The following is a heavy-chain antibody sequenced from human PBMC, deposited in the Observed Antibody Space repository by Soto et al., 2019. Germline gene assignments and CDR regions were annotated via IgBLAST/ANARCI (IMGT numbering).Heavy chain of an antibody. V-gene: IGHV4-59*01. J-gene: IGHJ4*02. CDR3: ARVDENIGYYYSDY. CDR1: GASIRSSY. CDR2: MFHSGSP. D-gene: IGHD3-22*01. Sequence: QVQLRESGPGVVKPSETLSLTCTVSGASIRSSYWSWIRQPPGKGLEWIGYMFHSGSPNYNPSLKGRVTIWVDTFRNQFSLQLSSLAAADTAVYYCARVDENIGYYYSDYWGQGTLVTVSS.